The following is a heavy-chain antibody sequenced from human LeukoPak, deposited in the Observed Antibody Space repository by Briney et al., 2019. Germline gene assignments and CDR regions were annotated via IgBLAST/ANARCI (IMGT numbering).Heavy chain of an antibody. CDR2: IIPILGIA. CDR3: ASILRGSEKGFDY. Sequence: SVKVSCKASGGTFSSYAISWVRQAPGQGLEWMGRIIPILGIANYAQKFQGRVTITADKSTSTAYMELSSLRSEDTAVYYCASILRGSEKGFDYWGQGTLVTVSS. J-gene: IGHJ4*02. D-gene: IGHD6-25*01. V-gene: IGHV1-69*04. CDR1: GGTFSSYA.